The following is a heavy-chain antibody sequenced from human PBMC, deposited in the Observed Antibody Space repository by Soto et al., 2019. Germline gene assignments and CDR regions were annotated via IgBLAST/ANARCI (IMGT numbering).Heavy chain of an antibody. CDR2: INGDGSIT. J-gene: IGHJ4*02. V-gene: IGHV3-74*01. Sequence: GGSLRLSCAVSGFTFNDYAMSWVRQAPGKGLMWVSRINGDGSITNYADSVKGRFTISRDNAKNTLYLQMNSLRAEDTAVYYCTKDTFGAEDYWGQGTLVTVSS. CDR1: GFTFNDYA. CDR3: TKDTFGAEDY. D-gene: IGHD3-16*01.